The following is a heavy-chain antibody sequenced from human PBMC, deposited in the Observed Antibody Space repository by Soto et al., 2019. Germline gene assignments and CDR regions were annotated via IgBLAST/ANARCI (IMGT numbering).Heavy chain of an antibody. Sequence: ASVKVSCTASGYTFTFYGISWVRQAPGQGLEWMGWISAYNGNTNYAQKLQGRVTMTTDTSTSTAYMELRSLRSDDTAVYYCARGWSHSSFAGYYGMDGWGQGTTVTVSS. J-gene: IGHJ6*02. V-gene: IGHV1-18*04. CDR1: GYTFTFYG. CDR2: ISAYNGNT. CDR3: ARGWSHSSFAGYYGMDG. D-gene: IGHD6-6*01.